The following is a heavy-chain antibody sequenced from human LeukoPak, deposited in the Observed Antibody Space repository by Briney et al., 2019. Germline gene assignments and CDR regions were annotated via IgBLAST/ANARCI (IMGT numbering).Heavy chain of an antibody. CDR1: GFTFSSYW. CDR2: ISSSSSYI. D-gene: IGHD3-10*01. Sequence: GGSLRLSCAASGFTFSSYWMSWVRQAPGKGLEWVSSISSSSSYIYYADSVKGRFTISRDNAKNSLYLQMNSLRAEDTAVYYCARDMVRAFDIWGQGTMVTVSS. J-gene: IGHJ3*02. CDR3: ARDMVRAFDI. V-gene: IGHV3-21*01.